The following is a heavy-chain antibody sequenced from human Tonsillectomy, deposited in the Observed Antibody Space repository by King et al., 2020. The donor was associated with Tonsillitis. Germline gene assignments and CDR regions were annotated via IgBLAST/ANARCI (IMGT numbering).Heavy chain of an antibody. CDR3: AKGEGYCSSTSCRGSYFDY. V-gene: IGHV3-23*04. CDR1: GFTFSSYA. Sequence: VQLVESGGGLVQPGGSLRLSCAASGFTFSSYAMSCVRQSPGKGLEWFSAISGSGGSTYYADSVKGRFTISRDNSKNTLYLQMNSLRAEDTAVYYCAKGEGYCSSTSCRGSYFDYWGQGTLVTVSS. J-gene: IGHJ4*02. CDR2: ISGSGGST. D-gene: IGHD2-2*01.